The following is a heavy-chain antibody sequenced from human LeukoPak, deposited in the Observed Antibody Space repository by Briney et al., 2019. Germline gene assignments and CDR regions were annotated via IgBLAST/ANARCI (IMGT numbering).Heavy chain of an antibody. CDR2: IKQDGSDK. CDR3: ARWGTYSSSWLGAFDI. D-gene: IGHD6-13*01. J-gene: IGHJ3*02. Sequence: PSETLSLTCTVSGGSINNYYWSWIRQPPGKGLEWVANIKQDGSDKYYVDSVKGRFTISRDNAKNSLYLQVNSLRAEDTAVYYCARWGTYSSSWLGAFDIWGQGTMVTVSS. CDR1: GGSINNYY. V-gene: IGHV3-7*03.